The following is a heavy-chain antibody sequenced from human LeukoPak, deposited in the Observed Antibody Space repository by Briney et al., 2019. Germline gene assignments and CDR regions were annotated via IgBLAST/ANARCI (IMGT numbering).Heavy chain of an antibody. J-gene: IGHJ3*02. D-gene: IGHD1-26*01. CDR2: ISSSSSYI. CDR3: AFSGSYSAFDI. V-gene: IGHV3-21*01. CDR1: GFTFSSYS. Sequence: GGSLRLSCAASGFTFSSYSMNWVRQAPGKGLEWVSSISSSSSYIYYADSVKGRFTISRDNSKNTLYLQMNSLRAEDTAVYYCAFSGSYSAFDIWGQGTMVTVSS.